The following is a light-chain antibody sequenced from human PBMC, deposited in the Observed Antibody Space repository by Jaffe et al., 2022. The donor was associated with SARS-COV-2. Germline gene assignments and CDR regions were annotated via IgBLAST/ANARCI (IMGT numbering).Light chain of an antibody. CDR2: DVT. CDR1: GSDVGGYNY. Sequence: QSALTQPASVSGSPGQSITISCTGTGSDVGGYNYVSWYQQHPGKAPKLMIYDVTNRPSGVSNRFSGSKSGNTASLTISGLQAEDEADYFCSSYTSRRSTAFGTGTKVTVL. J-gene: IGLJ1*01. CDR3: SSYTSRRSTA. V-gene: IGLV2-14*01.